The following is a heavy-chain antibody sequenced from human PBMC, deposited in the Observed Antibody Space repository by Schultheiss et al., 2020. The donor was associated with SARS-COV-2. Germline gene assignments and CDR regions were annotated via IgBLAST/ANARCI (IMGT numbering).Heavy chain of an antibody. V-gene: IGHV3-21*01. Sequence: GGSLRLSCAASGFTFSSYSMNWVRQAPGKGLEWVSSISSSSSYIYYADSVKGRFTISRDNAKNSLYLQMNSLRAEDTAVYYCAKDHQRWLQSGVVLNPEFDYWGQGTLVTVSS. CDR3: AKDHQRWLQSGVVLNPEFDY. J-gene: IGHJ4*02. CDR2: ISSSSSYI. D-gene: IGHD5-24*01. CDR1: GFTFSSYS.